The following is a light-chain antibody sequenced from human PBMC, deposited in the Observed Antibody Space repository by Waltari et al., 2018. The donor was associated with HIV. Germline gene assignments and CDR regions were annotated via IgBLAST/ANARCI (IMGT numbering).Light chain of an antibody. CDR2: KAS. V-gene: IGKV1-5*03. CDR1: QSISEW. CDR3: QQFNYSPT. Sequence: DIQMTQSPSTLSASVGDRVTINCRASQSISEWVAWYQQRPGEAPKLLIYKASTLKSGVPSRFSGSGSGTEFTLTISCLQPEDFATYYCQQFNYSPTFGQGTTVEI. J-gene: IGKJ1*01.